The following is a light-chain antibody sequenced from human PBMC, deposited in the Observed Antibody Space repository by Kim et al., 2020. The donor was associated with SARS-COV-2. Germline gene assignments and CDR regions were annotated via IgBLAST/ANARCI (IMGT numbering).Light chain of an antibody. J-gene: IGLJ1*01. V-gene: IGLV1-40*01. CDR3: QSYDSSLSGYV. CDR2: GKN. CDR1: SSNIGADYD. Sequence: QRVTISCTGSSSNIGADYDVYWHQQLPGTAPKLLSYGKNNRPSGVPDRFSGSKSGTSASLAITGLQAEDEADYFCQSYDSSLSGYVFGTATKVTVL.